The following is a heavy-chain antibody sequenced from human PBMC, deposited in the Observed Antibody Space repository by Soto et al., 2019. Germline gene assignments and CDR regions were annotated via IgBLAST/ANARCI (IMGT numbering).Heavy chain of an antibody. D-gene: IGHD2-15*01. CDR1: GFTFDDYA. CDR3: AKGVCGWYYFDY. Sequence: EVQLVESGGGLVQPGRSLRLSCAASGFTFDDYAMHWVGQAPGKGLEWVSGISWNRGSIGYADSVKGRFTSSRDNAKKSLYLQLNSLRAEDTGLYYCAKGVCGWYYFDYWGQGTLVTVSS. V-gene: IGHV3-9*01. J-gene: IGHJ4*02. CDR2: ISWNRGSI.